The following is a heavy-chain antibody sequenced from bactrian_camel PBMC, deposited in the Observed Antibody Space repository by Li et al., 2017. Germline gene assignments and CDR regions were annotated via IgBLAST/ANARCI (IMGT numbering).Heavy chain of an antibody. J-gene: IGHJ4*01. V-gene: IGHV3-3*01. CDR1: GHSRGSNC. D-gene: IGHD2*01. CDR2: IRRDGGET. Sequence: HVQLVESGGGSVQAGGSLRLSCKVSGHSRGSNCVGWYRLPPGRAPAEREGIAAIRRDGGETWYTASVKGRFTLSKDDAKNTLDLQMNSLKPEDTGIYYCAADPISCSASWHSPVWLGQGTQVTVS.